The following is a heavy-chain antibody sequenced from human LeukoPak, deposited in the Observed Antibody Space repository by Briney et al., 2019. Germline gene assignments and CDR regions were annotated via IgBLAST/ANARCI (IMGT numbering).Heavy chain of an antibody. J-gene: IGHJ6*03. CDR3: ARDGDYDILTGYYNILMDYYMDV. CDR2: IKQEGSEK. V-gene: IGHV3-7*01. Sequence: PGGSLRLSCAASGFTFSSYWMSWVRQAPGKGLEWVANIKQEGSEKYYVDSVKGRFTISRDNAKNSLYLQMNSLRAEDTAVYYCARDGDYDILTGYYNILMDYYMDVWGKGTTVTVSS. D-gene: IGHD3-9*01. CDR1: GFTFSSYW.